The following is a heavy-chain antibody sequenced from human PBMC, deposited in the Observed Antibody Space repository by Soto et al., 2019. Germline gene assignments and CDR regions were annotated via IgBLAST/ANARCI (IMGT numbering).Heavy chain of an antibody. V-gene: IGHV4-61*01. CDR2: IYYSGGT. CDR3: ARDSSSWTFDP. Sequence: SETLSLTCTVSGGSVSSGSYYWSWIRQPPGKGLEWIGYIYYSGGTNYNPSLKSRVTISVDTSKNQFSLKLSSVTAADTAVYYCARDSSSWTFDPWGQGTLVTVSS. J-gene: IGHJ5*02. D-gene: IGHD6-13*01. CDR1: GGSVSSGSYY.